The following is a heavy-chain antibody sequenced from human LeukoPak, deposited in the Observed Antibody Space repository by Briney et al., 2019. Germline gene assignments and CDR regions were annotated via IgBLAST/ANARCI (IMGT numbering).Heavy chain of an antibody. CDR2: INPSGDSI. CDR1: GYTFTNYY. D-gene: IGHD3-9*01. CDR3: AKRDFDDYFDY. J-gene: IGHJ4*02. V-gene: IGHV1-46*01. Sequence: ASVKVSCKASGYTFTNYYMHWVRQAPGQGLEWMAIINPSGDSIRYAQKFQGRVTMTRDTSTSTVYMELSSLRSEDTAVYYCAKRDFDDYFDYWGQGTLVSVSS.